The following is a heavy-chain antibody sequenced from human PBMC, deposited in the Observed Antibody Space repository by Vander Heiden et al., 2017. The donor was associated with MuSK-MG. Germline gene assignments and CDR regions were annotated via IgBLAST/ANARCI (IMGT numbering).Heavy chain of an antibody. D-gene: IGHD3-3*01. Sequence: QVQLQQWGAGLLKPSETLSLTCAVYGGSFSGYYWSWIRQPPGKGLEWIGEINHSGSPNSNPSLKSRVTISVDTSKNQFSLKLSSVTAADTAVYYCAREGPILRFLEWLLFAYYYMDVWGKGTTVTISS. CDR3: AREGPILRFLEWLLFAYYYMDV. V-gene: IGHV4-34*01. CDR1: GGSFSGYY. J-gene: IGHJ6*03. CDR2: INHSGSP.